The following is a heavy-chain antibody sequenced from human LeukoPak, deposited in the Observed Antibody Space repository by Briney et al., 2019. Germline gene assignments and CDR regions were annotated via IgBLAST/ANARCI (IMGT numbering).Heavy chain of an antibody. V-gene: IGHV3-7*01. CDR3: TSWGDTTAEYFQR. D-gene: IGHD2-21*02. CDR1: GFTFNRCW. CDR2: VNPDGRDT. Sequence: RGSLRLSCVVSGFTFNRCWMNWVRQAPGKGLEWVAHVNPDGRDTYYVDSVKGRLTISRDNAQNSMYLQMNSLRVEDTAVYYCTSWGDTTAEYFQRWGQGTLVTVSS. J-gene: IGHJ1*01.